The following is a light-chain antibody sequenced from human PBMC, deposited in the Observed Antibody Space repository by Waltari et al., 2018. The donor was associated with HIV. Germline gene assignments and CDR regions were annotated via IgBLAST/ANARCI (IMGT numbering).Light chain of an antibody. J-gene: IGKJ4*01. CDR3: MQALQTPRT. CDR2: LGS. Sequence: DIVLTQSPLSLPVTPGEPASISCGSSQSLLHSNGYKYLDWYLQKPGQPPHLLIYLGSNRASGVPDRFSGSGSGTNFTLKISRVEADDVGTYYCMQALQTPRTFGGGTKVEIK. CDR1: QSLLHSNGYKY. V-gene: IGKV2-28*01.